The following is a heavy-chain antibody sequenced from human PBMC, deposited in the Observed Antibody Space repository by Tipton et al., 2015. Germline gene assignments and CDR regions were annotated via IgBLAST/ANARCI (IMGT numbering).Heavy chain of an antibody. J-gene: IGHJ6*02. CDR1: SDSINKYY. CDR2: IQYSGGT. Sequence: LRLSCTVSSDSINKYYWSWIRQPPGKELQWIGYIQYSGGTNYNPSLESRVSMSVDTSKTQFSLKMSSVTASDTAVYYCARDLEHGMDVWGQGTTVTVSS. D-gene: IGHD5-24*01. CDR3: ARDLEHGMDV. V-gene: IGHV4-59*01.